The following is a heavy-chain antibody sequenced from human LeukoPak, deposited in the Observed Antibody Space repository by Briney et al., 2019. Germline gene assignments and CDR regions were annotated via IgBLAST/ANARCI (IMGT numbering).Heavy chain of an antibody. CDR2: IKRDGSVK. CDR3: ARELSSGIDY. D-gene: IGHD3-22*01. Sequence: VGSLRLSCAASGFTFSTYWMSWVRQAPGEGLEWLANIKRDGSVKNYVDSVKGRFTISRDNAKNSLYLQMNSLRAEDTAVYYCARELSSGIDYWGQGTLVTVSS. J-gene: IGHJ4*02. CDR1: GFTFSTYW. V-gene: IGHV3-7*05.